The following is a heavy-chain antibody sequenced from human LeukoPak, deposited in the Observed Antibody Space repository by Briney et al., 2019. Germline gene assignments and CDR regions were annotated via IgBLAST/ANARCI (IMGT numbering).Heavy chain of an antibody. CDR1: GFTVSGNY. Sequence: GGSLRLSCTPSGFTVSGNYMTWVRQAPGKGLEWVSLIYSGGNTYFADSVNGRFTISRDNPKNTLYLQMSSLRGEDTAVYYCATISPPSDASGSYPEYWGQGTLVTVSS. V-gene: IGHV3-66*01. CDR3: ATISPPSDASGSYPEY. D-gene: IGHD3-10*01. J-gene: IGHJ4*02. CDR2: IYSGGNT.